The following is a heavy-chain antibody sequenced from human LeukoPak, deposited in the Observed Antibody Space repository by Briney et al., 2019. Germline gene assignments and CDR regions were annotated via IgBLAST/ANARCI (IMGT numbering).Heavy chain of an antibody. CDR1: GFTFSSYA. J-gene: IGHJ4*02. V-gene: IGHV3-23*01. CDR3: AKDNYYDSSGYYAY. Sequence: GGSLRLSCAASGFTFSSYAMSWVRQAPGRGPEWVSAISGSGGSTYYADSVKGRFTISRDNSKNTLYLQMNSLRAEDTAVYYCAKDNYYDSSGYYAYWGQGTLVTVSS. D-gene: IGHD3-22*01. CDR2: ISGSGGST.